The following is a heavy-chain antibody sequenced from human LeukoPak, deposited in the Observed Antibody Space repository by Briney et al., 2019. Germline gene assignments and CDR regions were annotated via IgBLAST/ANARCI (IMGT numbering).Heavy chain of an antibody. J-gene: IGHJ6*03. V-gene: IGHV4-59*08. Sequence: SETLSLTCTVSGGSISSYYWSWIRQPPGKGLEWIGYIYYSGSTNYNPSLKSRVTISVDRSKNQFSLKLRSVTAADTAVYYCARTYCGGDCRGYYYHYYMDVWGKGTTVTISS. D-gene: IGHD2-21*02. CDR1: GGSISSYY. CDR3: ARTYCGGDCRGYYYHYYMDV. CDR2: IYYSGST.